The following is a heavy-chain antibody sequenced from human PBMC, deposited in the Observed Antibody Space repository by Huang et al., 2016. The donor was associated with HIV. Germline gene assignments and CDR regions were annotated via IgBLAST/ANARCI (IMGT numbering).Heavy chain of an antibody. CDR1: GYSFSTYW. D-gene: IGHD1-26*01. Sequence: EVQLVQSGAEVKKPGEYLKISCKASGYSFSTYWIGWVRQMPGKGLEVMEMIFPGDSDTRHSPSFQGQVTISADKSISTAYLQWSSLKASDTAMYYCASTASYSGSYRGAFDIWGQGTMVTVSS. V-gene: IGHV5-51*03. CDR2: IFPGDSDT. J-gene: IGHJ3*02. CDR3: ASTASYSGSYRGAFDI.